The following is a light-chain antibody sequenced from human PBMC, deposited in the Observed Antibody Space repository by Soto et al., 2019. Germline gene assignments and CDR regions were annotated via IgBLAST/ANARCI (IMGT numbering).Light chain of an antibody. CDR3: QQRSNWPPYT. J-gene: IGKJ2*01. CDR1: QSISND. V-gene: IGKV3-11*01. Sequence: EIVMTQSPVTLSVSPGERATLSCRASQSISNDLAWYQQKPGQAPRLLMYDASNRATGIPARFSGSGSGTDFTLTISSLEPEDFAVDYCQQRSNWPPYTFVQGTKLEIK. CDR2: DAS.